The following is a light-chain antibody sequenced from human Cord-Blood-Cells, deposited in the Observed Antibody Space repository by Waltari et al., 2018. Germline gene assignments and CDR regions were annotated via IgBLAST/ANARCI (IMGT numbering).Light chain of an antibody. J-gene: IGLJ3*02. CDR1: SSNTGSNT. CDR2: RNN. Sequence: QSVLTQPPSASGTPGQRVTIPCSGSSSNTGSNTVNWYQQLPGTAPKLLIYRNNQRPSGVPDRFSGSKSGTSASLAISGLQAEDEADYYCAAWDDSLNGWVFGGGTKLTVL. V-gene: IGLV1-44*01. CDR3: AAWDDSLNGWV.